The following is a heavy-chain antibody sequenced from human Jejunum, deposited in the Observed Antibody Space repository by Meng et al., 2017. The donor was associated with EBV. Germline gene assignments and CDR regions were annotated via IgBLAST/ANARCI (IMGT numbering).Heavy chain of an antibody. CDR3: AKSRTGHYGNCGS. CDR2: ISVSGGST. V-gene: IGHV3-23*01. J-gene: IGHJ4*02. Sequence: VPLLESGGDLVQPGGSLRLSCAASGFTFSSYAMSWVRQAPGKGLEWVSGISVSGGSTHYADSVKGRFTISRDNSKSTLHLQMNSLRAEDTAIYYCAKSRTGHYGNCGSWGQGTLVTVSS. CDR1: GFTFSSYA. D-gene: IGHD3-10*01.